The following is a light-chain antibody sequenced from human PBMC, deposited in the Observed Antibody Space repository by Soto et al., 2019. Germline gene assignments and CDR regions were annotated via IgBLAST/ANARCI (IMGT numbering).Light chain of an antibody. CDR1: SSDVGGYNY. J-gene: IGLJ1*01. Sequence: QSLLTQPSSVSGSPGQSITISCTGTSSDVGGYNYVSWYQQHPGKAPKLMIYDVSNRPSGVSNRFSGSKSGNTASLTISGLQPEDEADYYCSSYTTSNTRQIVFGTGTKVTVL. CDR2: DVS. CDR3: SSYTTSNTRQIV. V-gene: IGLV2-14*01.